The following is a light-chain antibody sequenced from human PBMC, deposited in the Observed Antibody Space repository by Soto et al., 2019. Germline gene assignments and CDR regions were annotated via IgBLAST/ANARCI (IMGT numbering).Light chain of an antibody. CDR3: QQYGILPLT. CDR2: VAS. J-gene: IGKJ4*01. V-gene: IGKV3-20*01. CDR1: QSISSNY. Sequence: EIVLTQSPGTLSVSPGERATLSCRASQSISSNYLAWYQQKPGQAPRLLIHVASSRATGIPDRFSGSGSGTDFTLTISRLEPEDYAVYYCQQYGILPLTFGGGTKVEIK.